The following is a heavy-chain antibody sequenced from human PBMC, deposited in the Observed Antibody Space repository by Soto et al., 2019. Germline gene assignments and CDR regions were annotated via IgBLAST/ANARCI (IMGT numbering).Heavy chain of an antibody. V-gene: IGHV1-69*13. D-gene: IGHD5-12*01. CDR3: AREASMATLRYYFDY. J-gene: IGHJ4*02. Sequence: SVKVACKASGGTFSSYAISWVRQAPGQGLEWMGGIIPIFGTANYAQKFQGRVTITADESTSTAYMELSSLRSEDTAVYYCAREASMATLRYYFDYWGQGTLVTVSS. CDR1: GGTFSSYA. CDR2: IIPIFGTA.